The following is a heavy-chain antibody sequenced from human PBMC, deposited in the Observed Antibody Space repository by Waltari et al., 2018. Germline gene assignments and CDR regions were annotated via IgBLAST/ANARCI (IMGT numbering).Heavy chain of an antibody. V-gene: IGHV4-59*01. CDR3: ARDDTFDL. J-gene: IGHJ3*01. Sequence: QVQLQESGPGLVKPSETLSLTCTVSGGPMRNNSWSWIRQPPGKGLEWIGYMFYGGNSGYNPSLKNRVTMSIDASNNHFVLNLTSVTAADTAIYYCARDDTFDLWGQGTMVTVSS. CDR1: GGPMRNNS. CDR2: MFYGGNS.